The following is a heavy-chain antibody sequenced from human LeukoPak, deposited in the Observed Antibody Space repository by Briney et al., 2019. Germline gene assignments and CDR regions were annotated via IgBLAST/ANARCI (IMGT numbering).Heavy chain of an antibody. CDR2: IKSKTDGGTT. V-gene: IGHV3-15*01. CDR1: GFTFSNAW. Sequence: GGSLRLSCAASGFTFSNAWMSWVRQAPGKGLEWVGRIKSKTDGGTTDYAAPVKGRFTISRGDSKNTLYLQMNSLKTEDTAVYYCTTDPELLSADYWGQGTLVTVSS. CDR3: TTDPELLSADY. J-gene: IGHJ4*02. D-gene: IGHD3-10*01.